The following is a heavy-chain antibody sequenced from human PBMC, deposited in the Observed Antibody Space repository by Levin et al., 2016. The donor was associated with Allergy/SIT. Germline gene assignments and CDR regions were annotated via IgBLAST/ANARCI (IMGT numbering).Heavy chain of an antibody. Sequence: ASVKVSCKASGYTFTSYAMHWVRQAPGQRLEWMGWINAGNGNTKYSQKFQGGVTITGDTSASTAYMELSSLRSEDTAVYYCATVYDSSGYYYDLDYWGQGTLVTVSS. D-gene: IGHD3-22*01. V-gene: IGHV1-3*01. CDR1: GYTFTSYA. J-gene: IGHJ4*02. CDR3: ATVYDSSGYYYDLDY. CDR2: INAGNGNT.